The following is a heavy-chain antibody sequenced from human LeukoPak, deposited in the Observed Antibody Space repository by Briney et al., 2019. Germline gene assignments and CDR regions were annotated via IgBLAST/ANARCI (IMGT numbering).Heavy chain of an antibody. Sequence: PGGSLRLSCTASGFTFSTYEMNWVRQAREKGLEWISYISGSGSSIFYADSLQGRFTVSRDNAKNSVYLQMNSLRAEDTAVYYCAREGGFGYDDAFDTWGHGTTVTVSS. CDR1: GFTFSTYE. V-gene: IGHV3-48*03. D-gene: IGHD3-16*02. CDR3: AREGGFGYDDAFDT. J-gene: IGHJ3*02. CDR2: ISGSGSSI.